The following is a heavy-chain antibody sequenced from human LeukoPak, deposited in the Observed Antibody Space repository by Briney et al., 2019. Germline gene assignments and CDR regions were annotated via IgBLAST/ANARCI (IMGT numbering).Heavy chain of an antibody. J-gene: IGHJ6*03. V-gene: IGHV3-15*01. CDR1: GFTFSNAW. CDR3: TTDCGGDCYTYYYYYYYMDV. D-gene: IGHD2-21*01. Sequence: SGGSLRLSCAASGFTFSNAWMSWVRQAPGKGLEWVGRIKSKTDGGTTDYAAPVKGRFTISGDDSKNTLYLQMNSLKTEDTAVYYCTTDCGGDCYTYYYYYYYMDVWGKGTTVTVSS. CDR2: IKSKTDGGTT.